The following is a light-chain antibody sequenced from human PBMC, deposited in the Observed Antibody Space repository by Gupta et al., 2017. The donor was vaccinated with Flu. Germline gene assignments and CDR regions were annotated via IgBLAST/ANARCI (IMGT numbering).Light chain of an antibody. CDR1: HTVSSNY. Sequence: TVLTQSPGTLSLSPWERATLSCRDSHTVSSNYLAWSQQRPGQSPWLLLLDASDRATGIPDRFSGSGSGTNFTLTISRLEPEDFAVYYCQQYGNAPTFGQGTKVEIK. V-gene: IGKV3-20*01. CDR2: DAS. CDR3: QQYGNAPT. J-gene: IGKJ1*01.